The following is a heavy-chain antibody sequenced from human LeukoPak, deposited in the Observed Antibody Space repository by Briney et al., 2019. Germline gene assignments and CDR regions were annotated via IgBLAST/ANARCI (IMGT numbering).Heavy chain of an antibody. J-gene: IGHJ4*02. D-gene: IGHD2-2*01. CDR1: GFIFSSYA. CDR2: ISYDGSNK. Sequence: GGSLRLSCVASGFIFSSYAMHWVRQAPGKGLEWVAVISYDGSNKYYADSVKGRFTISRDNSKNTLYLQMNSLRAEDTAVYYCARDPYCSSTSCYHYFDYWGQGTLVTVSS. CDR3: ARDPYCSSTSCYHYFDY. V-gene: IGHV3-30-3*01.